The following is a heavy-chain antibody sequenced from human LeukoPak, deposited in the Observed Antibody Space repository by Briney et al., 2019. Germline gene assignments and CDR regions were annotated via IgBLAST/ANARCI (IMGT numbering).Heavy chain of an antibody. Sequence: GASVKVSCKASGYTFTSYDINWVRQATGQGLEWMGWMNPNSGNTSYAQKFQGRVTITRNTSISTAYMELSSLRSEDTAVYYCARMFSDWNYRGDAFDIWGQGTMVTVSS. CDR2: MNPNSGNT. V-gene: IGHV1-8*03. CDR1: GYTFTSYD. D-gene: IGHD1-7*01. CDR3: ARMFSDWNYRGDAFDI. J-gene: IGHJ3*02.